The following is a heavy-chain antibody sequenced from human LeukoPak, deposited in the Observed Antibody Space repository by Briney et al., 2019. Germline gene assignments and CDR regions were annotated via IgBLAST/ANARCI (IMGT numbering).Heavy chain of an antibody. CDR1: GGSISSYY. D-gene: IGHD1-26*01. J-gene: IGHJ5*02. Sequence: SETLSLTCAVSGGSISSYYWSWIRQPAGKGLEWIGRIYTSGSTNYNPSLKSRVTISVDTSKNQFSLKLSSVTAADTAVYYCARPHTTPIWFDPWGQGTLVTVSS. V-gene: IGHV4-4*07. CDR3: ARPHTTPIWFDP. CDR2: IYTSGST.